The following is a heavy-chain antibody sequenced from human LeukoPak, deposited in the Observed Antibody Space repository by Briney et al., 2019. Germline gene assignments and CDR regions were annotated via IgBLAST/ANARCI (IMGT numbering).Heavy chain of an antibody. J-gene: IGHJ4*02. CDR1: GYTFTNYY. CDR2: INPSGGST. D-gene: IGHD6-6*01. V-gene: IGHV1-46*01. CDR3: AREGPYSDSSRSRFDY. Sequence: ASVKVSCKASGYTFTNYYIHWVRQAPGQGLEWTGIINPSGGSTSYAQKFQGRVTMTRDTSTGTVYMELSSLRSEDTAVYYCAREGPYSDSSRSRFDYWGQGTLVTVSS.